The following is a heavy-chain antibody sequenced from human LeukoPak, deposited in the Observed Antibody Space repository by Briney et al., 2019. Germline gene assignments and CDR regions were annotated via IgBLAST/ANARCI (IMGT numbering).Heavy chain of an antibody. V-gene: IGHV5-51*01. CDR1: GYSFATYW. CDR2: IYPGDSAT. CDR3: ARQRGTGWYDY. D-gene: IGHD6-19*01. Sequence: GASLKISCQGSGYSFATYWIAWVREMPEEGLEWMGIIYPGDSATTYSPSFQGQVTLSADRSATSAYLQWTSLKASDTAIYYCARQRGTGWYDYWGQGTLVTVSS. J-gene: IGHJ4*02.